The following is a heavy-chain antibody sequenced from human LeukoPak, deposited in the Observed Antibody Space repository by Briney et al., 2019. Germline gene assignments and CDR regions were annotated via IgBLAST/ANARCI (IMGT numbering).Heavy chain of an antibody. J-gene: IGHJ3*02. Sequence: SETLSLTCAVSGYSITSGYFWGWIRQPPGKGLEWVGSIYQSATTYSNPSLRSRVTISGDTSKNQFSLKLSSVTAADTAVYYCARGFIGANIDAFDIWGQGTIVIVSS. CDR2: IYQSATT. V-gene: IGHV4-38-2*01. CDR3: ARGFIGANIDAFDI. CDR1: GYSITSGYF. D-gene: IGHD6-13*01.